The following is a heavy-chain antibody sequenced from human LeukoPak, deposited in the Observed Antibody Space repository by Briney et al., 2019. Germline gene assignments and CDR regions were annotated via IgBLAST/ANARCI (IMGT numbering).Heavy chain of an antibody. CDR3: ARVSRSSGRGIDY. Sequence: PSETLSLTCTVSGGSISSGGYYWRWIRQHPGKGLEWIGYIYYSGSTYYNPSLKSRVPISVDTSKNQFSLKLSSVTAADTAVYYCARVSRSSGRGIDYWGQGTLVTVSS. CDR1: GGSISSGGYY. D-gene: IGHD6-13*01. V-gene: IGHV4-31*03. CDR2: IYYSGST. J-gene: IGHJ4*02.